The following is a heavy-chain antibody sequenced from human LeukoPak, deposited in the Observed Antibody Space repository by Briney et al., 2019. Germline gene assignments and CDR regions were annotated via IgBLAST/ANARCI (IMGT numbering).Heavy chain of an antibody. CDR2: INTNTGNP. V-gene: IGHV7-4-1*02. CDR3: ARDHGPPEYYYDSSGYFDAFDI. J-gene: IGHJ3*02. Sequence: GASVKVSCKGSGYTFTSYAMNWVRQAPGQGLEWMGWINTNTGNPTYAQGFTGRFVFSLDTSVSTAYLQISSLKAEDTAVYYCARDHGPPEYYYDSSGYFDAFDIWGQGTMVTVSS. CDR1: GYTFTSYA. D-gene: IGHD3-22*01.